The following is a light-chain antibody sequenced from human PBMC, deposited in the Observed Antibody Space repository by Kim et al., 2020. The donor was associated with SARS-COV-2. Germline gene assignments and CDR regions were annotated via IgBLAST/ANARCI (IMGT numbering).Light chain of an antibody. Sequence: GQSVTISCTGTSSDVGGYNYVSWYQQHPGKAPKLMIYDVSKRPSGVPDRFSGSKSGNTASLTISGLQAEDEADYYCCSYAGSSLVVFGGGTQLTVL. CDR3: CSYAGSSLVV. CDR2: DVS. CDR1: SSDVGGYNY. V-gene: IGLV2-11*01. J-gene: IGLJ2*01.